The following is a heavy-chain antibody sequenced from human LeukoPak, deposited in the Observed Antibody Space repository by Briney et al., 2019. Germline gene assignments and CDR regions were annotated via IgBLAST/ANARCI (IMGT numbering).Heavy chain of an antibody. CDR1: GGSISSYY. D-gene: IGHD3-9*01. Sequence: SETLSLTCTVSGGSISSYYWSWIRQPPGKGLEWIGYIHYSGSTNYNPSLKSRVTISVDTSKNQFSLKLSSVTAADTAVYYCARHVVYDILTGYYMFDYWGQGTLVTVSS. CDR2: IHYSGST. V-gene: IGHV4-59*01. CDR3: ARHVVYDILTGYYMFDY. J-gene: IGHJ4*02.